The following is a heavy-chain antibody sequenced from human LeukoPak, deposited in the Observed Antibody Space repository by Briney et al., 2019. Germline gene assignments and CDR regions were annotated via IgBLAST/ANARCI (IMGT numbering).Heavy chain of an antibody. CDR1: GYTLTELS. D-gene: IGHD3-16*02. J-gene: IGHJ1*01. V-gene: IGHV1-24*01. CDR3: ATWGVRQIYYDYVWGSYRYAYFQH. Sequence: ASVKVSCKVSGYTLTELSMHGVRQAPGKGFEWMGGFDPEDGETIYAQKFQGRVTMTEDTSTDTAYMELSSLRSEDTAVYCCATWGVRQIYYDYVWGSYRYAYFQHWGQGTMVTVSS. CDR2: FDPEDGET.